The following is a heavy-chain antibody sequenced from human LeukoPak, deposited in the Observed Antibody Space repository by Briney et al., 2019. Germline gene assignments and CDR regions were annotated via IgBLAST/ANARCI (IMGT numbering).Heavy chain of an antibody. D-gene: IGHD4-17*01. V-gene: IGHV3-7*01. Sequence: GGSLRLSCAASGFTFSSYWMSWVRQAPGKGLEWVANIKQDGSEKYYVDSVKGRFTISRDNAKNSLYLQMNSLRAEDTAVYYCAKIDYGDSTVTPFDYWGQGTLVTVSS. J-gene: IGHJ4*02. CDR1: GFTFSSYW. CDR3: AKIDYGDSTVTPFDY. CDR2: IKQDGSEK.